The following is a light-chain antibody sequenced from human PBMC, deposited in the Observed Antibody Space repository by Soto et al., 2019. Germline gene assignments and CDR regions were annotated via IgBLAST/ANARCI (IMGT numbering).Light chain of an antibody. CDR2: EAS. J-gene: IGLJ3*02. CDR1: SSDVGSYNL. Sequence: QSVLTQPASVSGSPGQSITISCTGTSSDVGSYNLVSWYQHHPGKAPKLVIYEASERPSGVSNRFSGSRSGNTASLTISGLQAEYEADYYCCSYTGSSTNWVFGGGTKLTVL. CDR3: CSYTGSSTNWV. V-gene: IGLV2-23*01.